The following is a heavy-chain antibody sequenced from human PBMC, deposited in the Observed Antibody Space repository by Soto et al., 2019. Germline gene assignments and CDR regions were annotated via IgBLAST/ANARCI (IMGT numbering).Heavy chain of an antibody. D-gene: IGHD3-22*01. V-gene: IGHV3-30-3*01. Sequence: PGGSLRLSCAASEFTFSSYAMHWVRQAPGKGLEWVAVISYDGSNKYYADSVKGRFTISRDNSKNTLYLQMNSLRAEDTAVNYCARPLGLGITMIVVVIPPLAFDIWGQGTMVTVSS. CDR1: EFTFSSYA. CDR3: ARPLGLGITMIVVVIPPLAFDI. J-gene: IGHJ3*02. CDR2: ISYDGSNK.